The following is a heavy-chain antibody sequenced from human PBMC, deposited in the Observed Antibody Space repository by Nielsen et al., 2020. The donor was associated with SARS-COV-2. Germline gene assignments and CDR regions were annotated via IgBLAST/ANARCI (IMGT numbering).Heavy chain of an antibody. CDR2: INGNGNTI. CDR3: TRDLYRQSVLLWLY. CDR1: GFTFRTSE. J-gene: IGHJ1*01. Sequence: GGSLRLSCTVSGFTFRTSEMSWVRQAPGKGLEWISYINGNGNTISYADSVKGRFTISRDNAKNSLYLQMNSLRAEDTAVYYCTRDLYRQSVLLWLYWGQGTLVTVSS. V-gene: IGHV3-48*03. D-gene: IGHD3-16*02.